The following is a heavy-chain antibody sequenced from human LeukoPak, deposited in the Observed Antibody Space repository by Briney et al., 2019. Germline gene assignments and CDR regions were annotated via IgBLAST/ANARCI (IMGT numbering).Heavy chain of an antibody. J-gene: IGHJ6*02. Sequence: PGGSLRLSCVASRFTFSSYSMTWVRRAPGTGLEWVSSISFGGGHIFYTDSVKGRFTIFRDDSKNSLYPEMNSLRAEDTAVYFCARIVLTPPYGMDVWGQGTLVTVSS. D-gene: IGHD2/OR15-2a*01. CDR1: RFTFSSYS. CDR2: ISFGGGHI. CDR3: ARIVLTPPYGMDV. V-gene: IGHV3-21*01.